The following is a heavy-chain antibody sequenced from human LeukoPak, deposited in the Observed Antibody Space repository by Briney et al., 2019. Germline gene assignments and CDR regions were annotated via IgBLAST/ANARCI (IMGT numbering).Heavy chain of an antibody. Sequence: GESLRLSCAAAGFSFSDYYMSWIRQAPGKGLEWVSFISGSGSTTYADSVKGRFTISRDNAKNSLYLEMNSLRSEDTAVYCSAFPVREPYYWVQGALVTVSS. CDR2: ISGSGSTT. J-gene: IGHJ4*02. V-gene: IGHV3-11*04. CDR1: GFSFSDYY. CDR3: AFPVREPYY. D-gene: IGHD3-10*01.